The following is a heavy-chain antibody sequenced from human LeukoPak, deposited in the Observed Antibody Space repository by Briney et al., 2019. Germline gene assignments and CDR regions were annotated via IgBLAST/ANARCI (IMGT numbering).Heavy chain of an antibody. J-gene: IGHJ6*03. D-gene: IGHD6-19*01. CDR1: GGSISSSSYY. Sequence: SETLSLTCTVSGGSISSSSYYWSWIRQPAGKGLEWIGRIYISGSGSTNYNPSLKSRVTMSVDTSKNQFSLKLSSVTAADTAVYYCARDKRVAVAGTYIYYYYMDVWGNGTTVTIS. CDR3: ARDKRVAVAGTYIYYYYMDV. CDR2: IYISGSGST. V-gene: IGHV4-61*02.